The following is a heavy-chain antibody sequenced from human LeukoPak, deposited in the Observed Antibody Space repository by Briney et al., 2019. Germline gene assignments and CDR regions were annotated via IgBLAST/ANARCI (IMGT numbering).Heavy chain of an antibody. CDR3: ASLYCSSTSCYDC. V-gene: IGHV4-59*01. CDR1: GGSISSYY. CDR2: IYYSGST. Sequence: SETLSLTCTVSGGSISSYYWSWIRQPPGKGLEWIGYIYYSGSTNYNPSLKSRVTISVDTSKNQFSLKLSSVTAADTAVYYCASLYCSSTSCYDCWGQGTLVTVSS. D-gene: IGHD2-2*01. J-gene: IGHJ4*02.